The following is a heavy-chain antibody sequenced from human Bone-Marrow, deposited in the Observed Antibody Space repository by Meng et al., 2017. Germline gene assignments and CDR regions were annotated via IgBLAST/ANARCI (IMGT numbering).Heavy chain of an antibody. CDR1: GFSVSNEF. CDR3: TGGEDH. Sequence: EVQLVESGGGWVQPGGSLRLFCAASGFSVSNEFMSWVRQAQGKGLEWVSVIYSGGGTDYADSVKGRFTASRDSSKNTMYLQMNNLRADDTAMYYCTGGEDHWGQGTLVTVSS. J-gene: IGHJ4*02. CDR2: IYSGGGT. V-gene: IGHV3-66*01.